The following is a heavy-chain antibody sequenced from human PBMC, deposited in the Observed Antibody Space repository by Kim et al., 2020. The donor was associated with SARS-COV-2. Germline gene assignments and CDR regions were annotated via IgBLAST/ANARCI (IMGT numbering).Heavy chain of an antibody. V-gene: IGHV3-30*02. D-gene: IGHD3-10*01. J-gene: IGHJ4*02. CDR3: AKDFDYYGSGSYLDY. Sequence: DSVKGRFTISRDNSKNTLYLQMNRLRAEDTAVYYCAKDFDYYGSGSYLDYWGQGTLVTVSS.